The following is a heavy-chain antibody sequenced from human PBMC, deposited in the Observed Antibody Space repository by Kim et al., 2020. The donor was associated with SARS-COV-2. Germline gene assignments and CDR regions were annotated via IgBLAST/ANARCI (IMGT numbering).Heavy chain of an antibody. D-gene: IGHD1-1*01. V-gene: IGHV3-30*18. CDR2: ISYDGSNK. J-gene: IGHJ3*02. Sequence: GGSLRLSCAASGFTFSSYGMHWVRQAPGKGLEWVAVISYDGSNKYYADSVKGRFTISRDNSKNTLYLQMNSLRAEDTAVYYCAKDGWNDVGGAFDIWGQGTMVTVSS. CDR1: GFTFSSYG. CDR3: AKDGWNDVGGAFDI.